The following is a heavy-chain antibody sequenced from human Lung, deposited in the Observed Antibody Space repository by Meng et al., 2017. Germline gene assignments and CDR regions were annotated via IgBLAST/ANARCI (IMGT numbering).Heavy chain of an antibody. CDR2: IIDSGST. J-gene: IGHJ4*02. V-gene: IGHV4-34*02. Sequence: VHIQPWGAGLLKPSETLSLTCAVYGGSFSGYYWSWIRQPPGKGLEWIGEIIDSGSTNYNPSLKSRVTISVDTSKNQFSLRVTSVTAADRAVYYCVRRTYSSGWYFDYWGQGTLVTVSS. CDR1: GGSFSGYY. D-gene: IGHD6-19*01. CDR3: VRRTYSSGWYFDY.